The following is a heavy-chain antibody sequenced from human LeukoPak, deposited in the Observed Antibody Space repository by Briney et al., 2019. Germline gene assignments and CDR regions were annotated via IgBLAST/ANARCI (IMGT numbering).Heavy chain of an antibody. CDR1: GFTFSSYA. CDR3: ATDPDDAFDI. Sequence: PGGSLRLSRAASGFTFSSYAMSWVRQAPGKGLEWVSAISGSGGSTYYADSVRGRFTISRDNSKNTLYLQMNSLRAEDTAVYYCATDPDDAFDIWGQGTMVTVSS. CDR2: ISGSGGST. V-gene: IGHV3-23*01. J-gene: IGHJ3*02. D-gene: IGHD1-14*01.